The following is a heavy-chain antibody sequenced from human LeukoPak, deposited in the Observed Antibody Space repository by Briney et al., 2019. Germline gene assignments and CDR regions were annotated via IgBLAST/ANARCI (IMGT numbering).Heavy chain of an antibody. CDR1: GFIFSGYA. CDR2: ITSDGDRT. D-gene: IGHD6-19*01. J-gene: IGHJ4*02. CDR3: VKSLASGWYQFED. Sequence: GGSLRLSCSASGFIFSGYAMHWVRQAPGKGLKFVSSITSDGDRTHYADSVKGRFTISRDNSMNTVHLQMSSLRAEDTALYYCVKSLASGWYQFEDWGQGTLVTVSS. V-gene: IGHV3-64D*09.